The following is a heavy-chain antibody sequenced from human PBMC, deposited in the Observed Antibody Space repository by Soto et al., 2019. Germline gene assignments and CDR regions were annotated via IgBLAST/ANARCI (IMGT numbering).Heavy chain of an antibody. CDR3: ARGITIFGVVIIHYGMDV. J-gene: IGHJ6*02. CDR1: GGSISSSSYY. CDR2: IYYSGST. Sequence: SETLSLTCTVSGGSISSSSYYWGWIRQPPGKGLEWIGSIYYSGSTYYNPSLKSRVTISVDTSKNQFSLKLSSVTAADTAVYYCARGITIFGVVIIHYGMDVWGQGTTVTVS. D-gene: IGHD3-3*01. V-gene: IGHV4-39*01.